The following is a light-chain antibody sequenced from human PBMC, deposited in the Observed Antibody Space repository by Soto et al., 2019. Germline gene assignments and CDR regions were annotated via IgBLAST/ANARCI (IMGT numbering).Light chain of an antibody. CDR2: DVI. Sequence: QSVLTQPRSVSGSPGQSVTFSCTGTSSDVGAYIYVSWYQQHPGKAPKLIIYDVIKRPSGVPDRFSGSKSANTASLTISGLQAEDEADYYCCSYAGSYTHVFGTGTKVTVL. V-gene: IGLV2-11*01. CDR1: SSDVGAYIY. J-gene: IGLJ1*01. CDR3: CSYAGSYTHV.